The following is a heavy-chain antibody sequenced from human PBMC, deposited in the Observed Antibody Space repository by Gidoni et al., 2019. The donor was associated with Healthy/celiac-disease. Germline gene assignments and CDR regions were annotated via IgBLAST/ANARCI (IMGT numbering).Heavy chain of an antibody. CDR3: AKEVGWLGGSHYFDY. CDR1: GFTFSSYG. J-gene: IGHJ4*02. Sequence: QVQLVESGGGVVQPGRSLRLSCSASGFTFSSYGMHWVRQAPGKGLEWVAVISYDGSNKYYADSVKGLFTISRDNSKNTLYLQMNSLRAEDTAVYYCAKEVGWLGGSHYFDYWGQGTLVTVSS. V-gene: IGHV3-30*18. CDR2: ISYDGSNK. D-gene: IGHD6-19*01.